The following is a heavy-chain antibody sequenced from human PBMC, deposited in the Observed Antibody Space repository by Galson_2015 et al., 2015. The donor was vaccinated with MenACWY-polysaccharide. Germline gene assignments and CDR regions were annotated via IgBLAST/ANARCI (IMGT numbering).Heavy chain of an antibody. J-gene: IGHJ5*02. V-gene: IGHV3-21*01. CDR2: ISSSSSYI. D-gene: IGHD3-3*01. CDR1: GFTFSSYS. CDR3: ARAGGWSTIFRVPPPADWFDP. Sequence: SLRLSCAASGFTFSSYSMNWVRQAPGKGLEWVSSISSSSSYIYYADSVKGRFTISRDNAKNSLYLQMNSLRAEDTAVYYCARAGGWSTIFRVPPPADWFDPWGQGTLVTVSS.